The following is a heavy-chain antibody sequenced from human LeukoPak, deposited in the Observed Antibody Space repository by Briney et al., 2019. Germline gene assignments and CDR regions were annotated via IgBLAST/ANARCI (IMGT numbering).Heavy chain of an antibody. CDR2: FDPEDGET. CDR1: GYTLTELS. Sequence: EASVKVSCKVSGYTLTELSMHWVRQAPGKGLEWMGGFDPEDGETIYAQKFQGRVTITADESTSTAYMELSSLRSEDTAVYYCARTGYYYDSSGPWGMDVWGQGTTVTVSS. V-gene: IGHV1-24*01. J-gene: IGHJ6*02. CDR3: ARTGYYYDSSGPWGMDV. D-gene: IGHD3-22*01.